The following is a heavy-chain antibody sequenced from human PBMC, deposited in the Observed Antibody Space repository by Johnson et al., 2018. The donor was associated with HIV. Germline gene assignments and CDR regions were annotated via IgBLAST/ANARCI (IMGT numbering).Heavy chain of an antibody. Sequence: VQLVESGGGLMQPGGSLRLSCAASGFIVSSNCMTWVRQAPGKGLEWVSVIYSGGSTYYVDSVKGRFTISRDNAKNSLYLQMNSLRAEDTALYYCARDPGPGSSSHERSWGGFDLWGQGTMVAVSS. CDR2: IYSGGST. CDR3: ARDPGPGSSSHERSWGGFDL. J-gene: IGHJ3*01. D-gene: IGHD6-6*01. CDR1: GFIVSSNC. V-gene: IGHV3-53*01.